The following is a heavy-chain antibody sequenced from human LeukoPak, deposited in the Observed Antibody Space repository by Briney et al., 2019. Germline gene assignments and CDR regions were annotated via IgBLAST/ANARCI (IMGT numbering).Heavy chain of an antibody. CDR3: AKTAHGGYFDC. CDR2: ISWNSGSM. CDR1: GFNFGNFA. V-gene: IGHV3-9*01. Sequence: PGGSLRLSCAASGFNFGNFAIHWVRQPPGKGLEWVSGISWNSGSMDYGDSVQGRFTISRDNSKNSLYLQMDSLRPEDTALYYCAKTAHGGYFDCWGQGTLVTVSS. J-gene: IGHJ4*02.